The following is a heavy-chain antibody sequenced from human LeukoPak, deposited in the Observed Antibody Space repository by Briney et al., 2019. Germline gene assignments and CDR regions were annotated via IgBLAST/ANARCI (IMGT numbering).Heavy chain of an antibody. D-gene: IGHD4-17*01. Sequence: SVNVSCKVSGYTLTELSMHWVRQAPGKGLDGMGGFDPEDGETIYAQKFQGRVTMTEDTSTDTAYMELSSLRSEDTAVYYCATLYGGYTVTSSGGFDYWGQGTLVTVSS. CDR2: FDPEDGET. CDR3: ATLYGGYTVTSSGGFDY. J-gene: IGHJ4*02. V-gene: IGHV1-24*01. CDR1: GYTLTELS.